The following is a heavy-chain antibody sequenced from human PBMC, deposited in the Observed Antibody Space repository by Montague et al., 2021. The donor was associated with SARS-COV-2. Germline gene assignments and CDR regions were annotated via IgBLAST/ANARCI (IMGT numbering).Heavy chain of an antibody. Sequence: FLRLSWAASGFTFSSYAMHWVRQAPGKGLEWVAVISYDGSNKYYVDSVKGRFTISRDNSKNTLYLQMNSLRAEDTAVYYCATELELSAFDIWGQGTMVTVSS. V-gene: IGHV3-30*04. CDR3: ATELELSAFDI. CDR1: GFTFSSYA. D-gene: IGHD1-7*01. J-gene: IGHJ3*02. CDR2: ISYDGSNK.